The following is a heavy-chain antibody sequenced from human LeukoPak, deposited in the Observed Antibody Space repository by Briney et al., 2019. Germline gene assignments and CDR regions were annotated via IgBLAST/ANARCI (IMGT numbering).Heavy chain of an antibody. CDR2: INPSGGST. CDR3: ARRVGATTYFDY. CDR1: GYTFTNYY. J-gene: IGHJ4*02. D-gene: IGHD1-26*01. Sequence: ASVKVSCKASGYTFTNYYMHWVRQAPGQGLEWMGIINPSGGSTSYAQKFQGRVTMTRDTSTSTVYMELSSLRSEDTAVYYCARRVGATTYFDYWGQGTLVTVSS. V-gene: IGHV1-46*01.